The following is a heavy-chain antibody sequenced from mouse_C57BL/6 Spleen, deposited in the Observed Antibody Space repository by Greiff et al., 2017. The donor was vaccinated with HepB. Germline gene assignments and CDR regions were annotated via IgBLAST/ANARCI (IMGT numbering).Heavy chain of an antibody. Sequence: EVQLQQSGPELVKPGASVKISCKASGYTFTDYYMNWVKQSHGKSLEWIGDINPNNGGTSYNQKFKGKATLTVDKSSSTAYMELRSLTSEDSAVYYCARGDDGYHFDYWGQSTTLTVSS. CDR2: INPNNGGT. J-gene: IGHJ2*01. D-gene: IGHD2-3*01. CDR1: GYTFTDYY. V-gene: IGHV1-26*01. CDR3: ARGDDGYHFDY.